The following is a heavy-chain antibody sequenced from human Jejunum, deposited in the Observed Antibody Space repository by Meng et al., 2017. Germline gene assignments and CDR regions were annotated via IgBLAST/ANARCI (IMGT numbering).Heavy chain of an antibody. Sequence: EVQLVESGGGLVQPGGSLRLSCEASGFTLSHYYMHWARQVPGKGLVWVSDINGDGSNTRYADSVTGRFAISRDNAKNTLYLQMNSVRVKDTAVYYCGRGGVTAALDYWGRGTLVTVSS. CDR1: GFTLSHYY. D-gene: IGHD2-21*02. CDR3: GRGGVTAALDY. J-gene: IGHJ4*02. CDR2: INGDGSNT. V-gene: IGHV3-74*01.